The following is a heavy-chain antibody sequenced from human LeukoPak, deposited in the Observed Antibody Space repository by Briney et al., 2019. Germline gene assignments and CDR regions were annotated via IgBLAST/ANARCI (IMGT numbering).Heavy chain of an antibody. V-gene: IGHV4-59*04. CDR1: GGSISSYY. CDR3: ARLIPQYSSSPETLNWYDP. Sequence: PSETLSLTCTVSGGSISSYYWSWIRQPPGKGLEWIGYIYYSGSTYYNPSLESRVTISVDTSKNQFSLKLSSVTAADTAVYYCARLIPQYSSSPETLNWYDPWGQGTLVTVSS. D-gene: IGHD6-6*01. CDR2: IYYSGST. J-gene: IGHJ5*02.